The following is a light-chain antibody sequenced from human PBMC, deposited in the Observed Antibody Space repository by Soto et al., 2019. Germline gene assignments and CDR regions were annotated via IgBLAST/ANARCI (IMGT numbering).Light chain of an antibody. CDR1: QTVNSR. CDR3: QQYGSSPRT. J-gene: IGKJ1*01. CDR2: HTS. V-gene: IGKV3-20*01. Sequence: EIVLTQSPATLSSSPWERATLSCRASQTVNSRLAWYQHKPGQAPRLLIYHTSNRATGIPARFSGSGSGTDFTLTISRLEPEDFAVYYCQQYGSSPRTFGQGTKV.